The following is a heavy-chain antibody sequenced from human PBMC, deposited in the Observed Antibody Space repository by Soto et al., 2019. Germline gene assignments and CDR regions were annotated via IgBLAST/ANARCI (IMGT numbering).Heavy chain of an antibody. J-gene: IGHJ6*02. V-gene: IGHV1-69*06. Sequence: QVQLVQSGAEVKKPGSSVKVSCKASGGTFSSYAISWVRQAPGQGLEWMGGIIPIFGTANYAQKFQGRVTIAADKSTGTAYMELSSLRSEDTGVYYCARGGGGYCSGGSYDSYYYYGMDVWGQGTTVTVSS. CDR2: IIPIFGTA. D-gene: IGHD2-15*01. CDR3: ARGGGGYCSGGSYDSYYYYGMDV. CDR1: GGTFSSYA.